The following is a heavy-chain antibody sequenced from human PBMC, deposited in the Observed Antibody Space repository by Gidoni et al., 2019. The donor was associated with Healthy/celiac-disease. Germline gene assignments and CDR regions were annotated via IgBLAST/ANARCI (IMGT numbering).Heavy chain of an antibody. D-gene: IGHD6-6*01. J-gene: IGHJ4*02. CDR1: GYTFTSYA. CDR2: SNAGNGNT. V-gene: IGHV1-3*01. CDR3: ARDGSSSAGSLDY. Sequence: QVQLVQSGSEVKKPGASVQVSCMASGYTFTSYAMHWVRQAPGQRLEWMGWSNAGNGNTKYSQKFQGRVTMTRDTSESTAYMELSSLRSEDTAVYYCARDGSSSAGSLDYWGQGTLVTVSS.